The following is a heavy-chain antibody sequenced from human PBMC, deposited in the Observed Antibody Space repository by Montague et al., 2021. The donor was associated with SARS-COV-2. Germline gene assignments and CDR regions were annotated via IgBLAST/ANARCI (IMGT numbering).Heavy chain of an antibody. CDR2: TYYRSKWYN. D-gene: IGHD1-1*01. Sequence: CAISGDSVSSNSATWDWVRQSPSTGLELLGRTYYRSKWYNDYAVXVRGRVTINPDTSKNQFSLQLNSVTPEDTAIYYCTSGREGNYNVMDVWGQGTTVTVSS. CDR3: TSGREGNYNVMDV. J-gene: IGHJ6*02. CDR1: GDSVSSNSAT. V-gene: IGHV6-1*01.